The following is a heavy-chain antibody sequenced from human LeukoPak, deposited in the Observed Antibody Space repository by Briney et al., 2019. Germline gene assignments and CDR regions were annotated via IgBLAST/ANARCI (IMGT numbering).Heavy chain of an antibody. J-gene: IGHJ4*02. CDR1: GFTFSSSA. Sequence: PGGTLRLSCAASGFTFSSSAMSWVRQAPGKGLEWVSVISGSGDSTYYADSVKGRFTISRDNSKNTLYLQMNSLRAEDTAVYYCAKVGGWTDLDYWGQGTLVTVSS. V-gene: IGHV3-23*01. CDR2: ISGSGDST. D-gene: IGHD6-19*01. CDR3: AKVGGWTDLDY.